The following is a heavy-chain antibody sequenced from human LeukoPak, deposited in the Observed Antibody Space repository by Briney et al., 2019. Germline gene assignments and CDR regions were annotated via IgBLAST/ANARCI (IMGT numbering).Heavy chain of an antibody. CDR3: ARVRYGGNIDY. CDR2: IYYSGST. CDR1: GGSISSSSYY. V-gene: IGHV4-39*07. J-gene: IGHJ4*02. D-gene: IGHD4-23*01. Sequence: SETLSLTCTVSGGSISSSSYYWGWIRQPPGKGLEWIGSIYYSGSTYYNPSLKSRVTISVDTSKNQFSLKLSSVTAADTAVYYCARVRYGGNIDYWGQGTLVTVSS.